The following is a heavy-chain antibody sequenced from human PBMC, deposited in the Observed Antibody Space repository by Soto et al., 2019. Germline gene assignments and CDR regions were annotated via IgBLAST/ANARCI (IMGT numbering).Heavy chain of an antibody. Sequence: GGSLRLSCAASGFTLSKDWMSWVRQAPGKGLEWVANINQDGSGEYYVDSVKGRFTISRDNAKNSLFLQMNSLRAEDTAVYYCARESSVVAAKVFDYWGQGTLVTVSS. CDR1: GFTLSKDW. D-gene: IGHD2-15*01. CDR3: ARESSVVAAKVFDY. V-gene: IGHV3-7*01. J-gene: IGHJ4*02. CDR2: INQDGSGE.